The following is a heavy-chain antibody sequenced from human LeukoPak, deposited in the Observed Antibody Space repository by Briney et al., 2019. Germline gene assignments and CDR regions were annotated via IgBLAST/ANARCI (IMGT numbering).Heavy chain of an antibody. Sequence: SETLSLTCTVSGASISSYYWSWIRQTPRNGLEWIGSIYAGDSINFNPSLKSRVTISLDTSRSHFSLNLRSVTAADTALYFCARASDIAVTGFDYWGQGLLVTVSS. CDR2: IYAGDSI. V-gene: IGHV4-59*01. CDR1: GASISSYY. CDR3: ARASDIAVTGFDY. D-gene: IGHD6-19*01. J-gene: IGHJ4*02.